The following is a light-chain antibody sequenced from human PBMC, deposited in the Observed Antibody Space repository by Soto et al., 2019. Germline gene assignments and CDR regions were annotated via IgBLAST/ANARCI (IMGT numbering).Light chain of an antibody. CDR3: AAWDVSLVV. CDR2: RDN. J-gene: IGLJ2*01. CDR1: SSNIGTNT. Sequence: QSVLTQPPSASGTPGQRVTIFCSGSSSNIGTNTVIWYQQLPGAAPKLLIYRDNQRPSGVPDRFSGSKSCTSASRAISGLQSEDEADYYCAAWDVSLVVFGGGTKLTVL. V-gene: IGLV1-44*01.